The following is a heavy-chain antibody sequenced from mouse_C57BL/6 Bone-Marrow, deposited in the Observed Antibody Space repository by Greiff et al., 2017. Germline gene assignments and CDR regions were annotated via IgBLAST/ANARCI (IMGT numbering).Heavy chain of an antibody. V-gene: IGHV1-69*01. CDR3: ARFGSSSDY. J-gene: IGHJ2*01. D-gene: IGHD1-1*01. CDR1: GYTFTSYW. CDR2: IDPSDSYT. Sequence: QVQLQQPGAELVMPGASVKLSCKASGYTFTSYWMHWVKQRPGQGLEWIGEIDPSDSYTNYNQKFKGKATLTVDKSSSTAYMQLSSLTSEDAAVYYGARFGSSSDYWGQGTTLTVSS.